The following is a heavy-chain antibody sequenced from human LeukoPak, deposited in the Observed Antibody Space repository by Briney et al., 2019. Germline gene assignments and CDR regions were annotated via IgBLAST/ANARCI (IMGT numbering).Heavy chain of an antibody. CDR1: GYTFTGYY. J-gene: IGHJ4*02. Sequence: GASVKVSCKASGYTFTGYYMHWVRQAPGQGLEWMGWINPNSGGTNYAQKFQGRVTMTRDTSISIAYMELSRLRSDDTAVYYCAMEVKEDYGLFDYWGQGTLVTVSS. V-gene: IGHV1-2*02. CDR2: INPNSGGT. CDR3: AMEVKEDYGLFDY. D-gene: IGHD4-17*01.